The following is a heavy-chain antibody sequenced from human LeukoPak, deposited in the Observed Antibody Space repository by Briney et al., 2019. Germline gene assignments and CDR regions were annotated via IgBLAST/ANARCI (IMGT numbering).Heavy chain of an antibody. CDR2: VDPEDGET. CDR3: ATVRGSGYFDY. V-gene: IGHV1-69-2*01. CDR1: GYTFTDYY. Sequence: GASVKVSCKASGYTFTDYYMHWVQQAPGKGLEWMGRVDPEDGETIYAEKFQGRVTITADTSTDTAYMELSSLRSEDTAVYYCATVRGSGYFDYWGQGTTVTVSS. J-gene: IGHJ4*03. D-gene: IGHD3-16*01.